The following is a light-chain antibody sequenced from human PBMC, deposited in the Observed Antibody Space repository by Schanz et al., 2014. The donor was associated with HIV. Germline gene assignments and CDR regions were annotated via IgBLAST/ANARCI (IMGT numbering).Light chain of an antibody. CDR1: TGAVTSGYC. V-gene: IGLV7-46*01. J-gene: IGLJ2*01. Sequence: VVTQEPSLTVSPGGTVTLTCASSTGAVTSGYCPNWFQQKPGQAPRTLIYDTSNKHSWTPARFSASLLGGNAALTLSGAQPEDEADYYCLLSYNGARLVRFGGGTKLTVL. CDR3: LLSYNGARLVR. CDR2: DTS.